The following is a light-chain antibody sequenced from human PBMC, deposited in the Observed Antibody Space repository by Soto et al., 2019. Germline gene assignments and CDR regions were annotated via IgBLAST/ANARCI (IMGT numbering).Light chain of an antibody. CDR3: QQLHSYPRT. Sequence: DIQLTQSPCFLSASVGDRVTITCRASQGISSYLAWYQQKPGKAAKLLIYAASTLQSGVPSRFSCSGSGTECTLTISSLQPEDFAIYYCQQLHSYPRTFGKGTKVEIK. J-gene: IGKJ1*01. CDR1: QGISSY. V-gene: IGKV1-9*01. CDR2: AAS.